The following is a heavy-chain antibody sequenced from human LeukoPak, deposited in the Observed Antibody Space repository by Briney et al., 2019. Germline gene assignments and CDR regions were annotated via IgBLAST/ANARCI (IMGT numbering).Heavy chain of an antibody. CDR2: IYYSGRT. D-gene: IGHD1-7*01. J-gene: IGHJ6*03. Sequence: SETLSLTCTVSGGSISSSSYYWGWIRQPPGKGLEWIGSIYYSGRTNYNPSLKSRVTTSVDTSKNQFSLKLSSVTAADTAVYYCARVRGDYNWNYSYYYYYMDVWGKGTTVTVSS. V-gene: IGHV4-39*07. CDR3: ARVRGDYNWNYSYYYYYMDV. CDR1: GGSISSSSYY.